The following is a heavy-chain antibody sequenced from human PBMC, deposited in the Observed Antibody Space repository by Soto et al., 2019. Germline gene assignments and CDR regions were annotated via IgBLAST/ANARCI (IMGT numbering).Heavy chain of an antibody. J-gene: IGHJ4*02. V-gene: IGHV3-48*02. D-gene: IGHD1-26*01. Sequence: ESGGGLVEPGGSLRLSCAVSGFTFSSYDMNCVRQAPGKGLEWVSYISGGGGSSSTIYYADSVKGRFTISRDNAKNSLYLQMNSLRDEDTAVYYCARVAGVGGQDEYWGQGTLVTVSS. CDR1: GFTFSSYD. CDR2: ISGGGGSSSTI. CDR3: ARVAGVGGQDEY.